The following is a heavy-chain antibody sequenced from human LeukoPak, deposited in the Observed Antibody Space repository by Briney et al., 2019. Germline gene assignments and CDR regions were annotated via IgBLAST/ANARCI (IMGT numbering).Heavy chain of an antibody. Sequence: ASVKVSCKASGYTFTNYDINWVRQATGQGLVWMGWMNPNSGNTGYAQKFQGRVNMTRNTSISTAYMELSSLRSEDTAVYYCARNGQQVRYFQHWGQGTLVTVSS. CDR2: MNPNSGNT. J-gene: IGHJ1*01. V-gene: IGHV1-8*01. CDR1: GYTFTNYD. D-gene: IGHD6-13*01. CDR3: ARNGQQVRYFQH.